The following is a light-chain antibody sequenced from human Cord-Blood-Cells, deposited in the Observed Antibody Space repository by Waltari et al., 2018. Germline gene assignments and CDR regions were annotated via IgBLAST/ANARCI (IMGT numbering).Light chain of an antibody. CDR3: CSYAGSSTFVV. J-gene: IGLJ2*01. CDR1: SSDVGSSYL. CDR2: EGS. Sequence: QSALTQPASVSGSPGQSITISCTGTSSDVGSSYLVSWYQQHPGKAPKLMIYEGSKRPSGVPNRFSGSKSGNTASLTISGLQAEDEADYYCCSYAGSSTFVVFGGGTKLTVL. V-gene: IGLV2-23*03.